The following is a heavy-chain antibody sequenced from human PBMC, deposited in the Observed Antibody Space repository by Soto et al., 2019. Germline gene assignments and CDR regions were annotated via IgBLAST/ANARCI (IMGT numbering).Heavy chain of an antibody. V-gene: IGHV1-69*13. J-gene: IGHJ6*02. CDR1: GGTFSSYA. CDR3: ARGLGYCSGGSCYSYYYGMDV. CDR2: IIPIFGTA. Sequence: SVKVSCKASGGTFSSYAISWVRQAPGQGLEWMGGIIPIFGTANYAQKFQGRVTITADESTSTAYMELSSLRSEDTAVYYCARGLGYCSGGSCYSYYYGMDVWGQGTTVTVSS. D-gene: IGHD2-15*01.